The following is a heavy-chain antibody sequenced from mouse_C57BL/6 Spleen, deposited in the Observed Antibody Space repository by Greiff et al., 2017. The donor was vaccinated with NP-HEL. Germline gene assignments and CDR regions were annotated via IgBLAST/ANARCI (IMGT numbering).Heavy chain of an antibody. CDR3: VRHGEYDGYYAMDY. Sequence: EVQLVASGGGLVQPKGSLKLSCAASGFSFNTYAMNWVRQAPGKGLEWVARIRSKSNHYATYYADSVKDRFTNSRDDSESMLYLQMNNLKTEDTAMYYYVRHGEYDGYYAMDYWGQGTSVTVSS. J-gene: IGHJ4*01. D-gene: IGHD2-13*01. CDR2: IRSKSNHYAT. V-gene: IGHV10-1*01. CDR1: GFSFNTYA.